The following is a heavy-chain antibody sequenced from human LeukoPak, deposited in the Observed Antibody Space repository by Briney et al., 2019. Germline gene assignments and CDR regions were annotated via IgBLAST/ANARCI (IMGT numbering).Heavy chain of an antibody. D-gene: IGHD5-18*01. Sequence: ASVTVSCKASGYTFTRYDINGVGQAAGQGGEWLGWMTPNSATTGYPQTFQGRVTMTRNTSISTAYMELSSLRSEGTAVYYCAIYVDTASYWGQGTLVTVSS. V-gene: IGHV1-8*01. CDR1: GYTFTRYD. CDR2: MTPNSATT. J-gene: IGHJ4*02. CDR3: AIYVDTASY.